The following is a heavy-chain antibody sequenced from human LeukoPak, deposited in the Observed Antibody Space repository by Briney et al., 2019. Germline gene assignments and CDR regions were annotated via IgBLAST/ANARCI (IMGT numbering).Heavy chain of an antibody. CDR1: GVSISSYY. D-gene: IGHD5-18*01. Sequence: SETLSLTRTVSGVSISSYYWSWIRQPPGKGLEWIGYIYYSGSTNYNPSLKSRVTISVDTSKNQFSLKLSSVTAADTAVYYCARGQRGYSYGFGGWFDPWGQGTLVTVSS. CDR3: ARGQRGYSYGFGGWFDP. J-gene: IGHJ5*02. V-gene: IGHV4-59*12. CDR2: IYYSGST.